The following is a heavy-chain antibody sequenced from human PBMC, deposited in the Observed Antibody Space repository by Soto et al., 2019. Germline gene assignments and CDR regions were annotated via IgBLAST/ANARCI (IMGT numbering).Heavy chain of an antibody. D-gene: IGHD2-2*02. Sequence: QGQLVESGGGVVQPGTSLRLSCAASGFTFNHYGMHWVRQAPGKGLEWEAVISYDGNYKFYANSVKGRFSISRGNSNNTLFLQMNSLRAEDTAVYYCAKERVDIVLVPAAIRKFYYGLDVWGQGTTVTVSS. J-gene: IGHJ6*02. CDR1: GFTFNHYG. CDR3: AKERVDIVLVPAAIRKFYYGLDV. V-gene: IGHV3-30*18. CDR2: ISYDGNYK.